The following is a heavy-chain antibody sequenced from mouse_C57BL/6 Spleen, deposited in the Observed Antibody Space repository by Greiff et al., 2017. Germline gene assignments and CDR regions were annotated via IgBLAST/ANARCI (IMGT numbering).Heavy chain of an antibody. J-gene: IGHJ2*01. CDR3: TTLYGISYKGYFDY. CDR1: GFNIKDSY. D-gene: IGHD1-1*01. CDR2: IDPEDGDT. V-gene: IGHV14-1*01. Sequence: VQLQQSGAELVRPGASVKLSCTASGFNIKDSYMHWVKQRPEQGLEWIGRIDPEDGDTEYDPKFQGQATMTADTSSNTAYLQLSSLTSDDTAVYYCTTLYGISYKGYFDYWGQGTTLTVSS.